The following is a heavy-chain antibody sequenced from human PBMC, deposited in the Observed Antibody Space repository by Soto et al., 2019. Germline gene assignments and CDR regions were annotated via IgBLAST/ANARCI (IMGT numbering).Heavy chain of an antibody. D-gene: IGHD4-17*01. V-gene: IGHV1-46*01. Sequence: ASVKVSCKASGYTFTSYYMHWVRQAPGQGLEWMGIINPSGGSTSYAQKFRGRVTMTRDTSTSTVYMELSSLRSEDTAVYYCARSDDYGDYDYYYYGMDVWGQGTTVTVSS. CDR2: INPSGGST. CDR1: GYTFTSYY. CDR3: ARSDDYGDYDYYYYGMDV. J-gene: IGHJ6*02.